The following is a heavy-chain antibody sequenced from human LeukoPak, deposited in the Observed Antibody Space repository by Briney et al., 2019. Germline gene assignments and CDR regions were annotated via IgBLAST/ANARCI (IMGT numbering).Heavy chain of an antibody. CDR2: IYYSGST. CDR3: ARSIAAAGGPSEYFQH. D-gene: IGHD6-13*01. CDR1: GGSISSYY. J-gene: IGHJ1*01. V-gene: IGHV4-59*06. Sequence: SETLSLTCTVSGGSISSYYWSWIRQHPGKGLEWIGYIYYSGSTCYNPSLKSRVTISVDTSKNQFSLKLSSVTAADTAVYYCARSIAAAGGPSEYFQHWGQGTLVTVSS.